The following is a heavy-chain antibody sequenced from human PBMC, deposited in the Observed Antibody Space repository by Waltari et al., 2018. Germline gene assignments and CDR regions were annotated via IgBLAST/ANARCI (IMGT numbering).Heavy chain of an antibody. CDR3: AREDGKTGTTSYYYYYMDV. V-gene: IGHV4-4*07. D-gene: IGHD1-7*01. Sequence: GRIYTSGSTNYNPSLKSRVTMSVDTSKNQFSLKLSSVTAADTAVYYCAREDGKTGTTSYYYYYMDVWGKGTTVTISS. CDR2: IYTSGST. J-gene: IGHJ6*03.